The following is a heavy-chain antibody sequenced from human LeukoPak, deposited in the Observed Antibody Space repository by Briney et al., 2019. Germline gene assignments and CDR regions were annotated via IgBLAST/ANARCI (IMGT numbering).Heavy chain of an antibody. CDR3: AKGALGFGELLRFDY. CDR2: IWYDGSNK. V-gene: IGHV3-30*02. D-gene: IGHD3-10*01. Sequence: GGSLRLSCAASGFTFSSYGMHWVRQAPGKGLEWVAVIWYDGSNKYYADSVKGRFTISRDNSKNTLYLQMNSLRAEDTAVYYCAKGALGFGELLRFDYWGQGTLVTVSS. CDR1: GFTFSSYG. J-gene: IGHJ4*02.